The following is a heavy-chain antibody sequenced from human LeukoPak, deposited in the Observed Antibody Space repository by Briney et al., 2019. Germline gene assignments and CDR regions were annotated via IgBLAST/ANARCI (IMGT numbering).Heavy chain of an antibody. J-gene: IGHJ4*02. D-gene: IGHD3-9*01. CDR3: ARRGDISTDYAFDY. Sequence: PSETLSLTCSVSGGSINSNSHQWDWLRQAPGQGLEWIGNIYYSGTNSDNPSLKSRVTISVDTSKNHFSLRLTSVTAADTAVYYCARRGDISTDYAFDYWGQGTLVTVSS. V-gene: IGHV4-39*02. CDR2: IYYSGTN. CDR1: GGSINSNSHQ.